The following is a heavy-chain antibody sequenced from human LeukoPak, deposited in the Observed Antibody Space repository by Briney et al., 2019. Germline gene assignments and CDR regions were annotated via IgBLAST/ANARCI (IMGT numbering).Heavy chain of an antibody. V-gene: IGHV1-2*02. CDR3: ASGPTLGTTHPYFDY. Sequence: GASVKVSCKESGYTFIGYYIHWLRQAPGHGLEWMGWINPSNGGTNYAQRFRGRVAMTRDTSISTAYMEMSRLTFDDTAVYYCASGPTLGTTHPYFDYWGQGTLVTVSS. CDR2: INPSNGGT. J-gene: IGHJ4*02. D-gene: IGHD1-1*01. CDR1: GYTFIGYY.